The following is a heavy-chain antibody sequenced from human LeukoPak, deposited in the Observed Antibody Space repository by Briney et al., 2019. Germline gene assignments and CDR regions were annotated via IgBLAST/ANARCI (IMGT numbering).Heavy chain of an antibody. CDR3: ARDGGNRLGYYYYYYMDV. D-gene: IGHD2/OR15-2a*01. J-gene: IGHJ6*03. Sequence: PSETLSLTCTVSGVPISSHYWRWLRQPPGKGLEWIGYIYYSGSTNYNPSLKSRVTISVDTSKNQFSPKLSSVTAADTAVYYCARDGGNRLGYYYYYYMDVWGKGTTVTVSS. V-gene: IGHV4-59*11. CDR2: IYYSGST. CDR1: GVPISSHY.